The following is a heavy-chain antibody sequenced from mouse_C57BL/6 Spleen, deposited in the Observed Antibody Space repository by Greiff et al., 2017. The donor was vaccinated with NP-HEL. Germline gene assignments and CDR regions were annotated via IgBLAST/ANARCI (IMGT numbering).Heavy chain of an antibody. D-gene: IGHD1-1*01. CDR2: ISDGGSYT. J-gene: IGHJ4*01. CDR1: GFTFSSYA. V-gene: IGHV5-4*03. Sequence: EVNVVESGGGLVKPGGSLKLSCAASGFTFSSYAMSWVRQTPEKRLEWVATISDGGSYTYYPDNVKGRFTISRDNAKNNLYLQMSHLKSEDTAMYYCARAATVVATGAMDYWGQGTSVTVSS. CDR3: ARAATVVATGAMDY.